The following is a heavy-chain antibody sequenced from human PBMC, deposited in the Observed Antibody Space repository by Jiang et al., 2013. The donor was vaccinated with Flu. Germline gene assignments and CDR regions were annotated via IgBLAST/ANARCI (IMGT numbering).Heavy chain of an antibody. V-gene: IGHV3-48*01. D-gene: IGHD1-26*01. J-gene: IGHJ4*02. CDR3: ARDGSEGIVGSTRFNY. CDR2: ISSSSSTI. Sequence: ASGFIFSSYSMDWVRQTPGKGLEWVSYISSSSSTIYYRDSVKGRFTISRDNAKNSLYLQMNSLTVDDTAVYFCARDGSEGIVGSTRFNYWGQGTLVTVSS. CDR1: GFIFSSYS.